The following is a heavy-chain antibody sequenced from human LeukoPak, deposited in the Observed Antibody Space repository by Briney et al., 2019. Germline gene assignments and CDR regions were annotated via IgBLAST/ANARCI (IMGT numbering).Heavy chain of an antibody. CDR3: AKDYYGSGSYDTFDY. CDR2: ISGSGGST. CDR1: GFTFSSYA. J-gene: IGHJ4*02. V-gene: IGHV3-23*01. Sequence: GGSLRLSCAASGFTFSSYAMSWVRQAPGKGLEWVSAISGSGGSTYYADSVKGRFTISRDNSKNTLYLQMNSLRAEDTAVYYCAKDYYGSGSYDTFDYWGQGTLVTVSS. D-gene: IGHD3-10*01.